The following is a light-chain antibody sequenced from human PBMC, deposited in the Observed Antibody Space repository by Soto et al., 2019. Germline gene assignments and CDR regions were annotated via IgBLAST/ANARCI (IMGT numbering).Light chain of an antibody. CDR2: EGT. J-gene: IGLJ3*02. CDR3: SSYTSISTQV. CDR1: SSDVVNDLL. V-gene: IGLV2-14*02. Sequence: QSALTQPASVSGSPGQSITISCTGTSSDVVNDLLVSWYQQQPGKAPKLMIYEGTKRPAGVSDRFSGSKSGNTASLTISGLQAEDEADYYCSSYTSISTQVFGGGTKLTVL.